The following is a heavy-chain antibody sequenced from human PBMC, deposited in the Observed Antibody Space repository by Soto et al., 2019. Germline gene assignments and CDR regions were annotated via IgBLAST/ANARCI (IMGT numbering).Heavy chain of an antibody. CDR1: GGSFNNYY. J-gene: IGHJ6*03. V-gene: IGHV4-34*01. Sequence: PSETLSLTCAVYGGSFNNYYWSWIRQPPGKGLEWIGEINHSGSTNYNPSLKSRVTISVGTSKSQLSLKVTSVTAADTAVYYCARRGVPGYYYYMDVWGKGTTVTVSS. CDR3: ARRGVPGYYYYMDV. CDR2: INHSGST.